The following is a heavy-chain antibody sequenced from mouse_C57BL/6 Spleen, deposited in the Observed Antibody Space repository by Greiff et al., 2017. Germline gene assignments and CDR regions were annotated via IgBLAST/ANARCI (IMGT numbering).Heavy chain of an antibody. CDR3: ARENYGNAYYAMDY. CDR1: GFTFSDYY. Sequence: EVQLQESEGGLVQPGSSMKLSCTASGFTFSDYYMAWVRQVPEKGLEWVANINYDGSSTYYLDSLKSRFIISRDNAKNILYLQMSSLKSEDTATYYCARENYGNAYYAMDYWGQGTSVTVSS. D-gene: IGHD2-1*01. CDR2: INYDGSST. J-gene: IGHJ4*01. V-gene: IGHV5-16*01.